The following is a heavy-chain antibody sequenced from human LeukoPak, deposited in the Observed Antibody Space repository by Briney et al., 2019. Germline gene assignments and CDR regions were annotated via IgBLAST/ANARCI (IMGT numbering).Heavy chain of an antibody. J-gene: IGHJ4*02. CDR2: INPNNGGT. CDR3: ARVYSTGWYGY. CDR1: GYTFTGCY. Sequence: ASVKVSCKASGYTFTGCYMHWVRQAPGQGLEWMGWINPNNGGTNYAQKFQGRVTMTRDTSISTAYMELSRLRSDDTAVYYCARVYSTGWYGYWGQGTLVTVSS. D-gene: IGHD6-19*01. V-gene: IGHV1-2*02.